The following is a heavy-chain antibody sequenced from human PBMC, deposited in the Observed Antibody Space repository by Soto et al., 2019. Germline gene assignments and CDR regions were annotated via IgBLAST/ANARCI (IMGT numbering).Heavy chain of an antibody. CDR1: GFTFSDFG. V-gene: IGHV3-30*19. Sequence: GGSLRLSSVVSGFTFSDFGMHWVRQSPGEGLAWVASISKDGLDRYYSESVKGRFTISRDDSKNTVFLQMNSLKVEDTAAYFCAAPREGRWLGFDHWGQRTMVTVSS. D-gene: IGHD2-15*01. CDR3: AAPREGRWLGFDH. J-gene: IGHJ4*02. CDR2: ISKDGLDR.